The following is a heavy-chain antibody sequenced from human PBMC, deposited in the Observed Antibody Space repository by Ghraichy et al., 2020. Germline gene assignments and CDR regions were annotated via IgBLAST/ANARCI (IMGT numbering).Heavy chain of an antibody. V-gene: IGHV1-24*01. CDR2: FDPEDGET. CDR1: GYTLTELS. J-gene: IGHJ6*02. Sequence: ASVKVSCKVSGYTLTELSMHWVRQAPGKGLEWMGSFDPEDGETIYAQKFQGRVTMTEDTSTDTAYMELSSLRSEDTAVYYCATVPGGLTLYYYGMDVWGQGTTVTVSS. CDR3: ATVPGGLTLYYYGMDV. D-gene: IGHD3-10*01.